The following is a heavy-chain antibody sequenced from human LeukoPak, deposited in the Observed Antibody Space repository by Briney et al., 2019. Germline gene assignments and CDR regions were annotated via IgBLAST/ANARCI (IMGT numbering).Heavy chain of an antibody. CDR2: ISGSGGST. D-gene: IGHD1-26*01. CDR1: GFTFSTYG. Sequence: GGSLRLSCAASGFTFSTYGMSWVRQAPGKGLEWVSAISGSGGSTYYADSVKGRFTISRDNSKNTLYLQMNSLRAEDTAVYYCAKAEAGGIDYWGQGTLVTVSS. V-gene: IGHV3-23*01. CDR3: AKAEAGGIDY. J-gene: IGHJ4*02.